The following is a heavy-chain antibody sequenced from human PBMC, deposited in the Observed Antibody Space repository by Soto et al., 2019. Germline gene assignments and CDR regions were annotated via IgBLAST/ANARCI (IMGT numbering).Heavy chain of an antibody. CDR2: IKKAGTEK. J-gene: IGHJ4*02. V-gene: IGHV3-7*01. CDR1: GFTLSSFW. D-gene: IGHD4-17*01. CDR3: TRGHYGDHE. Sequence: EVQLVESGGGVVQPGGSLRLSCAASGFTLSSFWMSWVRQAPGKGLEWVANIKKAGTEKYYVGSVKGRFAISKDNAKNSLYLQMNSLRAEDTAIYYCTRGHYGDHEWGQGTLVTVSS.